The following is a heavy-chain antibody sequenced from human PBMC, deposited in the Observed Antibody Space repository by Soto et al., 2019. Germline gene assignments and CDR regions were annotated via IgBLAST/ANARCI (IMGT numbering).Heavy chain of an antibody. V-gene: IGHV5-51*01. CDR3: ARVTYYDILPGCPAPGATDYYYYMDV. CDR2: IYPGDSDT. Sequence: GESLKISCKGSGYSFTSYWIGWVRQMPGKGLEWMGIIYPGDSDTRYSPSFQGQVTISADKSISTAYLQWSRLKASDTAMYYCARVTYYDILPGCPAPGATDYYYYMDVWGKGTTVTVSS. D-gene: IGHD3-9*01. CDR1: GYSFTSYW. J-gene: IGHJ6*03.